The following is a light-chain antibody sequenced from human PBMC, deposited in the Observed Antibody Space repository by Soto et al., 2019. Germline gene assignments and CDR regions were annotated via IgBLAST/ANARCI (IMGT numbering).Light chain of an antibody. J-gene: IGKJ1*01. Sequence: DIQLTQSPSFLSASVGDRVTITCRASQGISSYLAWYQQKPGKAPKLLIYAASTLQSGVPSRFSGSGSGTEFTLTISSLQPDDFATYDCQQYNSYFRTFGQGTKVDIK. CDR3: QQYNSYFRT. CDR1: QGISSY. V-gene: IGKV1-9*01. CDR2: AAS.